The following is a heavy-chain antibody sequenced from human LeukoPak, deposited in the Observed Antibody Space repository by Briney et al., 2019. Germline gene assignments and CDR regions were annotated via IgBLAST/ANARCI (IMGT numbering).Heavy chain of an antibody. D-gene: IGHD3-22*01. CDR2: ISYDGSNK. Sequence: GGSLRLSCAASGFTFSNYDMSWVRQAPGKGLEWVAVISYDGSNKYYAESVKGRFTISRDNSKNTLYLQMNSLRAEDTAVYYCAKVGTYYYDSSGYYYDYWGQGTLVTVSS. CDR1: GFTFSNYD. V-gene: IGHV3-30*18. CDR3: AKVGTYYYDSSGYYYDY. J-gene: IGHJ4*02.